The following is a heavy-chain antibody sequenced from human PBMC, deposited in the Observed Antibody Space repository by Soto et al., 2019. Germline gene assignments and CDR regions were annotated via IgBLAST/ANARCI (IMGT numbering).Heavy chain of an antibody. CDR2: INHSGST. J-gene: IGHJ6*02. Sequence: QVQLQQWGAGLLKPSETLSLTCAVYGGSFSGYYWSWIRQPPGKGLEWIGEINHSGSTNYNPSLKSRVTISVDTSKNQFSLKLSSVTAADTAVYYCARGNSVSSSSLRARYYYYGMDVWGQGTTVTVSS. V-gene: IGHV4-34*01. CDR1: GGSFSGYY. CDR3: ARGNSVSSSSLRARYYYYGMDV. D-gene: IGHD6-13*01.